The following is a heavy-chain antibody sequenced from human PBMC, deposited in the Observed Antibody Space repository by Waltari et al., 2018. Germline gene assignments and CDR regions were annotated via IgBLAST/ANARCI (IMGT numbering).Heavy chain of an antibody. D-gene: IGHD3-3*01. J-gene: IGHJ4*02. CDR2: IYTSGST. CDR3: ARARSGAFWSGYYEYYFDY. V-gene: IGHV4-4*07. Sequence: QVQLQESGPGLVKPSETLSLTCTVPGGPISSYYWSWIRQPAAKGLEWNGRIYTSGSTNYNPSLKSRVTMSVDTSKNQFSLKLSSVTAADTAVYYCARARSGAFWSGYYEYYFDYWGQGTLVTVSS. CDR1: GGPISSYY.